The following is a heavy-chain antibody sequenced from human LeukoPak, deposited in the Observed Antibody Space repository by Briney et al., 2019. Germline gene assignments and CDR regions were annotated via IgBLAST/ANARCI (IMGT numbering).Heavy chain of an antibody. Sequence: GGSLGLSCAAFGFTVSIDSMNWVRQGPGRGVEWGSSIIRSISYIYYPDSVKGRFTISRENAKNSRYLQLNSLRAKDTAVYYCARAGTGYGEYDADNGYCGQGTLVTVSS. CDR2: IIRSISYI. J-gene: IGHJ4*02. CDR3: ARAGTGYGEYDADNGY. CDR1: GFTVSIDS. D-gene: IGHD4-17*01. V-gene: IGHV3-21*01.